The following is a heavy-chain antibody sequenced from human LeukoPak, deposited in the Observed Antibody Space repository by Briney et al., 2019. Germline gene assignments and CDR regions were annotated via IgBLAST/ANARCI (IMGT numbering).Heavy chain of an antibody. D-gene: IGHD6-19*01. CDR2: IYYSGST. V-gene: IGHV4-59*01. CDR3: ARALYSSGWYVG. CDR1: GGSISSYY. J-gene: IGHJ4*02. Sequence: SETLSLTCIVSGGSISSYYWSWIPQPPGKGLEWMGYIYYSGSTNYNPSLKSRVTISVDTSKNQFSLQLSSVTAADTAVYYCARALYSSGWYVGWGQGTLVTVT.